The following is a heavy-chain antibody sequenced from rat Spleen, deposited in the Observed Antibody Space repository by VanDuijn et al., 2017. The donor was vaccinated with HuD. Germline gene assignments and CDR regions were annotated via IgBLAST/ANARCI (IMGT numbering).Heavy chain of an antibody. CDR3: AKVLSGSFDY. V-gene: IGHV5-25*01. CDR1: GFTFSAYY. Sequence: EVQLVESDGGLVQPGRSLKLSCAASGFTFSAYYMAWVRQAPTKGLEWVASTTSGGGFTFYRDSVKGRFTISRDEAKNTLYLQMDSLRSEDTATYYCAKVLSGSFDYWGQGVMVTVSS. J-gene: IGHJ2*01. CDR2: TTSGGGFT. D-gene: IGHD5-1*01.